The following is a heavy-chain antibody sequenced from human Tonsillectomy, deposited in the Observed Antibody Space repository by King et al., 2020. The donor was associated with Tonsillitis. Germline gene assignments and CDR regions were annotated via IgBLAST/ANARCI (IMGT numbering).Heavy chain of an antibody. Sequence: QLVQSGAEVKKPGASVKVSCKASGYTFTGYFIHWVRQAPGQRLEWMGWINPNSGATNYAQKFQGRVTMTRDTSISTAYMELSRLRSDDMAVYYCATSPSNSGNFNYWVQGTLVTVSS. CDR1: GYTFTGYF. CDR3: ATSPSNSGNFNY. CDR2: INPNSGAT. V-gene: IGHV1-2*02. D-gene: IGHD1-26*01. J-gene: IGHJ4*02.